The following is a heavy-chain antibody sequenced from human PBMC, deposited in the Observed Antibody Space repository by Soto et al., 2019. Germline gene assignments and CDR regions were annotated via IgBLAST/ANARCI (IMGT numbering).Heavy chain of an antibody. J-gene: IGHJ6*02. CDR3: ARNMDYYYGRGSGNGHGV. CDR1: GYTFTAYY. V-gene: IGHV1-2*02. D-gene: IGHD3-10*02. CDR2: INPKFGDT. Sequence: QVQLVQSGAEAKEPGDSVRVSCEASGYTFTAYYIHWVRQAPGQGLEWMGWINPKFGDTTYAQDFQGRVSMTRDMSISTVYMELSSLTSDGTAIYYCARNMDYYYGRGSGNGHGVWGQGTTVTVFS.